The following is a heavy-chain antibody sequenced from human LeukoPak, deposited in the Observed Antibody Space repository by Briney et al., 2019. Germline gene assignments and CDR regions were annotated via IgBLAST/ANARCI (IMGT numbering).Heavy chain of an antibody. V-gene: IGHV4-39*07. CDR2: ISYSGTT. J-gene: IGHJ3*02. D-gene: IGHD1-14*01. Sequence: PSETLSLTCTVSGGSISSNSYYWGWIRQPPGKGLEWIGSISYSGTTYYSPSLKSRVTISVDTSKNQFSLRLSSVTAADTAVYYCARAFNRAEPIDAFDIWGQGTMVTVSS. CDR3: ARAFNRAEPIDAFDI. CDR1: GGSISSNSYY.